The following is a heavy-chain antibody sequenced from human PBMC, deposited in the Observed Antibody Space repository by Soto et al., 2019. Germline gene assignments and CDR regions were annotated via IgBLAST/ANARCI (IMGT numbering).Heavy chain of an antibody. CDR2: IDHSGST. J-gene: IGHJ4*02. CDR3: ARGSIAARLAH. CDR1: GGSFSGFY. Sequence: PSETLSLTCAVYGGSFSGFYWTWIRQPPGKGLEWIGEIDHSGSTYYNPSLKSRVAISVDTSKNRFSLRLSSVTAADTAVYYCARGSIAARLAHWGLGTLVTVSS. D-gene: IGHD6-6*01. V-gene: IGHV4-34*01.